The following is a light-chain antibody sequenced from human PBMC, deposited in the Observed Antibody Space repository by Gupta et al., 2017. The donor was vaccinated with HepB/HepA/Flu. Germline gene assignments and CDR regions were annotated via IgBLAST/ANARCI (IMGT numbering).Light chain of an antibody. J-gene: IGKJ2*04. CDR3: QQYGDSVPCS. CDR1: QSVTDNY. Sequence: EIVLTQSPGTLSLSPGERASPSCRASQSVTDNYIAWYQQKPGQAPRVLMYHASNRAAGIPDRFSGSGSGTDFTLTISRLEPEDFAVYYCQQYGDSVPCSFGQGTKLEIK. V-gene: IGKV3-20*01. CDR2: HAS.